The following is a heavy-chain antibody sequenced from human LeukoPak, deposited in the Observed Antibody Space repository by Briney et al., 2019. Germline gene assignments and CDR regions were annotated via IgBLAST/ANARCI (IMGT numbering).Heavy chain of an antibody. CDR2: ISWNSGSI. V-gene: IGHV3-9*01. D-gene: IGHD2-21*02. CDR3: AKAKVTAQAVFDL. CDR1: GFTFDDYA. J-gene: IGHJ2*01. Sequence: PGRSLRLSCAASGFTFDDYAMHWVRQAPGKGLEWVSGISWNSGSIGYADSVKGRFTISRDNAKNSLYLQMNSLRAEDTALYYCAKAKVTAQAVFDLWGRGTLVTVSS.